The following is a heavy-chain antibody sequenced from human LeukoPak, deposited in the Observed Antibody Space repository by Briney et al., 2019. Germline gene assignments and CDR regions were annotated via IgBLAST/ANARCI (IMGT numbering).Heavy chain of an antibody. CDR3: RRRGGIAAPDN. J-gene: IGHJ4*02. Sequence: SETLSLTCTVSGGSISSSNYYWGWIRQPPGKGLEWIGTIYYSGSTYYNPSLKSRVTLSLDTSKSQFSLNLISVTAADTAVYSCRRRGGIAAPDNWGQGTLVTASS. D-gene: IGHD6-13*01. CDR2: IYYSGST. V-gene: IGHV4-39*07. CDR1: GGSISSSNYY.